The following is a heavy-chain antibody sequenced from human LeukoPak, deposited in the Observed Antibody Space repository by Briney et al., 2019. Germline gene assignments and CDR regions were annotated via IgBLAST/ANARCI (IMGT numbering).Heavy chain of an antibody. V-gene: IGHV3-23*01. Sequence: GGSLRLSCAASGFTVSSNYMSWVRQAPGKGLEWVSAISGSGGSTYYADSVKGRLTISRDNSKNTLYLQINSLRAEDTAVYYCAKVIAVATNIFDYWGQGTLVTVSS. CDR1: GFTVSSNY. J-gene: IGHJ4*02. CDR3: AKVIAVATNIFDY. CDR2: ISGSGGST. D-gene: IGHD6-19*01.